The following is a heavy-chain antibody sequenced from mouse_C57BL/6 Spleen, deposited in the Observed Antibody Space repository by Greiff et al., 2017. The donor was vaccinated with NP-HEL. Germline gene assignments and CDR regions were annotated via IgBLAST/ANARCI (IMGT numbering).Heavy chain of an antibody. V-gene: IGHV14-4*01. CDR1: GFNIKDDY. Sequence: VQLQQSGAELVRPGASVKLSCTASGFNIKDDYMHWVKQRPEQGLEWIGWIDPENGDTEYASKFQGKATITADTSSNTAYLQLSSLTSEDTAVYYCTTWGGSANYWGQGTTLTVSS. D-gene: IGHD1-1*01. CDR3: TTWGGSANY. CDR2: IDPENGDT. J-gene: IGHJ2*01.